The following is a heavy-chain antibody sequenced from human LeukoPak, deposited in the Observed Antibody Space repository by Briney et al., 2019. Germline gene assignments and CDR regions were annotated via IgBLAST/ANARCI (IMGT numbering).Heavy chain of an antibody. V-gene: IGHV1-2*02. CDR1: GYSFTDYQ. Sequence: EASVKVSCKSSGYSFTDYQVHWVRQAPGQGLEWMGWIDPNSGGTNYAQKFQGRVTMTRDTSISTTYMDLSRLRSDDTAVYYCARDYYGSGSYSTDYWGQGTLVTVSS. D-gene: IGHD3-10*01. CDR2: IDPNSGGT. CDR3: ARDYYGSGSYSTDY. J-gene: IGHJ4*02.